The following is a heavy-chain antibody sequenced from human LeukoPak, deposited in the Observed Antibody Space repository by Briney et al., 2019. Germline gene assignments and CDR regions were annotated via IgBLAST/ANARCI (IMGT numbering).Heavy chain of an antibody. J-gene: IGHJ4*02. CDR1: GYTLTELS. V-gene: IGHV1-24*01. CDR2: FDPEDGET. CDR3: ASLYYYDSSGYFYFDY. Sequence: ASVKVSCKVSGYTLTELSMHWVRQAPGKGLEWMGGFDPEDGETIYAQKFQGRVTMTEDTSTDTAYMELSSLRSEDTAVYHCASLYYYDSSGYFYFDYWGQGTLVTVSS. D-gene: IGHD3-22*01.